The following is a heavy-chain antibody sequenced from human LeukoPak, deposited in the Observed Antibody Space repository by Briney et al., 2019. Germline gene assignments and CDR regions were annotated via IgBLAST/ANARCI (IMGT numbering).Heavy chain of an antibody. CDR3: ARSPHDY. J-gene: IGHJ4*02. Sequence: GGSPRLSCEASGFTFSAYWMHWVRQAPGKGLVWVSRINSDGSTTSYADSVKGRFTISRDNAKNTLYLQMNSLRAGDTAVYFCARSPHDYWGQGTLVTVSS. CDR1: GFTFSAYW. V-gene: IGHV3-74*01. CDR2: INSDGSTT.